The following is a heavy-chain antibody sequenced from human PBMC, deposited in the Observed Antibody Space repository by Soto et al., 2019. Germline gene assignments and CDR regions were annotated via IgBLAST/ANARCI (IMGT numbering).Heavy chain of an antibody. V-gene: IGHV3-21*01. CDR2: ISSSSRDI. J-gene: IGHJ6*02. CDR1: GFIFSTYT. Sequence: GGSLRLSCAASGFIFSTYTINWVRQAPGKGLEWVASISSSSRDIFYADSVKARFTISRDNANSSVDLQMNSLRVGDTAIYYCARGSWGGDGIDVWGQGTAVTVSS. D-gene: IGHD3-16*01. CDR3: ARGSWGGDGIDV.